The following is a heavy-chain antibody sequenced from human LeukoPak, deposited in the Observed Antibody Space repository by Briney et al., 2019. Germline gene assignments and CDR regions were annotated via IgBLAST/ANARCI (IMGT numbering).Heavy chain of an antibody. V-gene: IGHV4-61*02. D-gene: IGHD6-19*01. CDR1: GGSISSNNYY. J-gene: IGHJ4*02. CDR3: ARVGSSGVRY. Sequence: SETLSLTCTVSGGSISSNNYYWSWIRQPAGKGLEWIGRIYTSGSTNYNPSLKSRVTISVDTSKNQFSLKLSSVTAADTAVYYCARVGSSGVRYWGQGTLVTVSS. CDR2: IYTSGST.